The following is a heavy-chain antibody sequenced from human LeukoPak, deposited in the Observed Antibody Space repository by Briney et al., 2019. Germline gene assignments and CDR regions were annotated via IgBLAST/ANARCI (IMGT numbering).Heavy chain of an antibody. CDR1: GYTFTSYG. V-gene: IGHV1-69*13. D-gene: IGHD1-26*01. CDR3: ARGPDSGGYLPSF. J-gene: IGHJ4*02. Sequence: GASVKVSCKASGYTFTSYGISWVRQAPGQGPEWMGGIIPIFGAANYAQKFQGRVTITADESTSTAYMELSSLRSEDTAVYYWARGPDSGGYLPSFWGQGTLVTVSS. CDR2: IIPIFGAA.